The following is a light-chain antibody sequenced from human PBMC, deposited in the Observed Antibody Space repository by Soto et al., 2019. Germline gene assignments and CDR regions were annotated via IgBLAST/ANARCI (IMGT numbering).Light chain of an antibody. CDR2: EVS. CDR1: SSDVGGFNS. V-gene: IGLV2-14*01. J-gene: IGLJ2*01. Sequence: QSVLTQPASVSGSPGQSITISCTGTSSDVGGFNSVSWHQQHPGKAPELFIYEVSNRPSGVSDRFSGSKSGNTASLTISGLQAEDEADYYCSSYRSGTKEVVFGGGTKVTVL. CDR3: SSYRSGTKEVV.